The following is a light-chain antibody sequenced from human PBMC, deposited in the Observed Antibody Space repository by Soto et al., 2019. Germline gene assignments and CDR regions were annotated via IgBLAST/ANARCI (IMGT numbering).Light chain of an antibody. J-gene: IGLJ2*01. CDR1: SGDIGVYNY. V-gene: IGLV2-14*01. Sequence: QSVLTQPASVAGSPGQSITISCTGTSGDIGVYNYVSWYQQHPGKAPKLLISEVTNRPSWVSNRFSGSKSGNTASLTISGLQAEDEADYYCSSYTTNSTPVVFGGGTKLTVL. CDR3: SSYTTNSTPVV. CDR2: EVT.